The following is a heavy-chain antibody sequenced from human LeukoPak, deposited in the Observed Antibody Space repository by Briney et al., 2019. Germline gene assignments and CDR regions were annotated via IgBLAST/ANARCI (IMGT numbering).Heavy chain of an antibody. CDR1: GYTFTSYY. CDR2: INPSGGST. V-gene: IGHV1-46*01. CDR3: SRGPTYYDFWSGYYTSGNFDY. Sequence: GASVKVSRKASGYTFTSYYMHWVRQAPGQGLEWLGIINPSGGSTSYAQKFQGRVTMTRDTSTSTVYMELSSLISEDTAVYYCSRGPTYYDFWSGYYTSGNFDYWGQGTLVTVSS. D-gene: IGHD3-3*01. J-gene: IGHJ4*02.